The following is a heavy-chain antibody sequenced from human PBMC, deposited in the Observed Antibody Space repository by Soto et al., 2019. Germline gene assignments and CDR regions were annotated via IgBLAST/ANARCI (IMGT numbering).Heavy chain of an antibody. D-gene: IGHD5-12*01. J-gene: IGHJ4*02. CDR1: GFTFSRFG. CDR2: ISSGGRYI. CDR3: AKDRGPDYSCDGDH. V-gene: IGHV3-21*01. Sequence: EVQLVESGGGLVKPGGSLRLSCAASGFTFSRFGMNWVRQAPGKGLEWVSSISSGGRYIYYADSMKGRFTISRDDAKNPRLLQMTRPRAEGTAVYFWAKDRGPDYSCDGDHWGQGSQVTVSS.